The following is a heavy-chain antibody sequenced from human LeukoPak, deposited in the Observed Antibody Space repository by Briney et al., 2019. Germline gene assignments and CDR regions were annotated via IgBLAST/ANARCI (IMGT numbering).Heavy chain of an antibody. CDR2: IYYSGST. CDR1: GGSISSGDYY. V-gene: IGHV4-30-4*01. Sequence: SETLSLTCTVSGGSISSGDYYWSWIRQPPGKGLKWIGYIYYSGSTYYNPSLKSRVTISVDTSKNQFSLKLSSVTAADTAVYYCARARVYCSGGSCYGYYYYGMDVWGQGTTVTVSS. D-gene: IGHD2-15*01. J-gene: IGHJ6*02. CDR3: ARARVYCSGGSCYGYYYYGMDV.